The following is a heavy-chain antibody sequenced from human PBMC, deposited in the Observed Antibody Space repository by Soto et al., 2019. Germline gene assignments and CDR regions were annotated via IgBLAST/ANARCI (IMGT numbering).Heavy chain of an antibody. D-gene: IGHD3-10*01. V-gene: IGHV4-39*07. Sequence: SETLSLTCTVSGGSISSSSYYWGWIRQPPGKGLEWIGSIYYSGSTNYNPSLKSRVTISVDTSKNQFSLKLSSLTAADTAVYYCARNYGPGYTFDYWGQGTLVTVSS. CDR1: GGSISSSSYY. J-gene: IGHJ4*02. CDR2: IYYSGST. CDR3: ARNYGPGYTFDY.